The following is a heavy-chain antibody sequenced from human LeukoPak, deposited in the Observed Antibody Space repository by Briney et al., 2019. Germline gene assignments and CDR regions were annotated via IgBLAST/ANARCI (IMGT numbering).Heavy chain of an antibody. J-gene: IGHJ3*02. Sequence: SETLSLTCTVSGGFISSYYWGWIRQPPGKGLEWIGNIFYSGSTYYSPSLRSRVTISLDTSRNQFSLKLNSVTAADTAVYYCAKSNGYGLVDIWGQGTMVTVSS. V-gene: IGHV4-39*07. CDR3: AKSNGYGLVDI. CDR1: GGFISSYY. CDR2: IFYSGST. D-gene: IGHD3-10*01.